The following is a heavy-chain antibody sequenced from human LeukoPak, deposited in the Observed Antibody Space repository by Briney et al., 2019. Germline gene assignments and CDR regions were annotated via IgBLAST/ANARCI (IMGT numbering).Heavy chain of an antibody. D-gene: IGHD5-12*01. J-gene: IGHJ4*02. CDR2: IYYSGST. CDR3: ARDGDIVATPDY. CDR1: GVSISSYY. V-gene: IGHV4-59*12. Sequence: SETLSLTCTVSGVSISSYYWSWIRQPPGKGLEWIGYIYYSGSTNYNPSLRSRVTISVDTSKNQFSLKLSSVTAADTAIYYCARDGDIVATPDYWGQGTLVTFSS.